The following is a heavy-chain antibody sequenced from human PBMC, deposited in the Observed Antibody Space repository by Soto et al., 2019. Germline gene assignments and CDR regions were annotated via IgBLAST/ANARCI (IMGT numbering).Heavy chain of an antibody. CDR1: GGTFSSYA. D-gene: IGHD3-22*01. CDR3: ARPYYYDSSGYSDYYFDY. CDR2: IIPIFGTA. J-gene: IGHJ4*02. V-gene: IGHV1-69*13. Sequence: SVKVSCKASGGTFSSYAISWVRQAPGQGLEWMGGIIPIFGTANYAQKFQGRVTITADESTSTAYMELSSLRSEDTAVYYCARPYYYDSSGYSDYYFDYWGQGTLVTVSS.